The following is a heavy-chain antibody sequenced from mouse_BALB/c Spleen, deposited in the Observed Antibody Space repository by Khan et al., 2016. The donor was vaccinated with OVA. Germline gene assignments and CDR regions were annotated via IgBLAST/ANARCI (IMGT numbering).Heavy chain of an antibody. CDR1: GYSITSGYA. CDR3: ARGNYYGYYFDY. CDR2: ISYSGVT. D-gene: IGHD1-1*01. Sequence: EVQLQESGPGLVKPSQSLSLTCTVTGYSITSGYAWNWIRQFPGNKLEWMGYISYSGVTRYTPSLKSRIYITRDTSKNQFFLQLNSVTTEDTATYYCARGNYYGYYFDYWGQGTTLTVSS. J-gene: IGHJ2*01. V-gene: IGHV3-2*02.